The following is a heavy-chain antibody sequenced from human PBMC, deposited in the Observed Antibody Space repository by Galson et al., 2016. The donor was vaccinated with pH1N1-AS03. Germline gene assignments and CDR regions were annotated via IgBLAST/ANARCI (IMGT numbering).Heavy chain of an antibody. Sequence: SVKVSCKGSGGTFSNYAINWVRQAPGQGLEWMGGIIPIFGTASYAQKFQGRVTITTDESTSTAYTVHLQMGSLRAEDMAVYYCARRRSYYDFWSGYSDYWGQGTLVTVSS. CDR3: ARRRSYYDFWSGYSDY. J-gene: IGHJ4*02. D-gene: IGHD3-3*01. V-gene: IGHV1-69*05. CDR1: GGTFSNYA. CDR2: IIPIFGTA.